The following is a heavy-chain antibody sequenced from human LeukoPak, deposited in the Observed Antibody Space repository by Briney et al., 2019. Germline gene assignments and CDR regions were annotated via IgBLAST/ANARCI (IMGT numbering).Heavy chain of an antibody. J-gene: IGHJ4*02. CDR3: ARGGYYFDY. Sequence: ASVKVSCKASGYTFTSYDINWVRQATGQGLEWMGWMNPNSGNTGYAQKFQGRVTITADESTSTAYMELSSLRSEDTAVYYCARGGYYFDYWGQGTLVTVSS. CDR1: GYTFTSYD. V-gene: IGHV1-8*03. CDR2: MNPNSGNT.